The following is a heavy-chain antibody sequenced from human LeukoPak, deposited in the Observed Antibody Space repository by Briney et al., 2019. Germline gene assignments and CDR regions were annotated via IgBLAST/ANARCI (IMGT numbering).Heavy chain of an antibody. CDR1: GFTFSTYS. J-gene: IGHJ4*02. CDR2: ISTGATYI. CDR3: ARGDVADVVY. Sequence: SGGSLRLSCAASGFTFSTYSLTWVRQAPGKGLEWVSFISTGATYIYYADSVKGRFTISRDNAKNSLYLQMNSLRAEDTAVYYCARGDVADVVYWGQGTLVTVSS. V-gene: IGHV3-21*01. D-gene: IGHD2-21*01.